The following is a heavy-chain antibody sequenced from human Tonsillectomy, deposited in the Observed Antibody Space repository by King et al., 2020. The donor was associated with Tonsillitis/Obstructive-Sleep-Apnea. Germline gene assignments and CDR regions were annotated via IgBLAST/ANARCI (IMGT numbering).Heavy chain of an antibody. CDR1: GGSFSGYY. Sequence: VQLQQWGAGLLKPSETLSLTCAVYGGSFSGYYWSWILQPPGKGLEWIGEINHSGSTNYNPSLKSRVTISVDTSKNQFSLRLSSVTAADTAVYYCARAPTVTTLDYWGQGTLVTVSS. CDR2: INHSGST. J-gene: IGHJ4*02. V-gene: IGHV4-34*01. CDR3: ARAPTVTTLDY. D-gene: IGHD4-17*01.